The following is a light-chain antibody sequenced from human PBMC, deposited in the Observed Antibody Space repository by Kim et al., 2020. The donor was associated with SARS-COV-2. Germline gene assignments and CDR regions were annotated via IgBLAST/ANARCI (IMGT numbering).Light chain of an antibody. CDR3: QQSYDTPYT. CDR2: AAS. V-gene: IGKV1-39*01. Sequence: DIQMTQSPSSLSASVGDRVTITCRASQNINYYLNWYQQKPGKAPNVLIFAASNLQSGVPSRFRGSGAGTDFTLTISSLQPEDFATYFCQQSYDTPYTCGRGTKLEI. J-gene: IGKJ2*01. CDR1: QNINYY.